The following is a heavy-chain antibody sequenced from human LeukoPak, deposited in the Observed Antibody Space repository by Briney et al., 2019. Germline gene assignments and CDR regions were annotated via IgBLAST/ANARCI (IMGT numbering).Heavy chain of an antibody. CDR3: ADAYYYDSSGYYLPVDY. CDR2: INHSGST. V-gene: IGHV4-34*01. J-gene: IGHJ4*02. D-gene: IGHD3-22*01. Sequence: SETLSLTCTVSGGSISSYYWSWIRQPAGKGLEWIGEINHSGSTNYNPSLKSRVTISVDTSKNQFSLKLSSVTAADTAVYYCADAYYYDSSGYYLPVDYWGQGTLVTVSS. CDR1: GGSISSYY.